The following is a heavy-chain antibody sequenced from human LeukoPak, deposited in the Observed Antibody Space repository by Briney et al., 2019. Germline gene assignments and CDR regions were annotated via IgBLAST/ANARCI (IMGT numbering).Heavy chain of an antibody. D-gene: IGHD1-26*01. Sequence: PGGSLRLSCAASAYTFSTYWMHWVRQAPGKGLEWVSYISGSSSAIYYADSVGGRFTISRDNAKNSLYLQMNSLRDEDTAVYYCARGGRPGDYWGQGTLVTVSS. CDR2: ISGSSSAI. CDR1: AYTFSTYW. V-gene: IGHV3-48*02. CDR3: ARGGRPGDY. J-gene: IGHJ4*02.